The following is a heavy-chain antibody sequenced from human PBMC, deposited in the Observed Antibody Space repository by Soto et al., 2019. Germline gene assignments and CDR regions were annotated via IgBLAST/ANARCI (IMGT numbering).Heavy chain of an antibody. J-gene: IGHJ6*02. CDR2: ISYDENNR. D-gene: IGHD2-2*01. CDR3: ARTSSVHYGMDV. Sequence: QVQLVESGGGAVQPGRSLRLSCAASGFTLSSHVMHWVRQAPGKGLEWVAVISYDENNRYYVESVKGRFTISRDNSKNTLYLEMNSLRTEDTAVYHAARTSSVHYGMDVWGQGTTVTVSS. CDR1: GFTLSSHV. V-gene: IGHV3-30*03.